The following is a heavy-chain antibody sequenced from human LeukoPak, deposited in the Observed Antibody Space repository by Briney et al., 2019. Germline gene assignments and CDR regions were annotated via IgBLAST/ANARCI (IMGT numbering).Heavy chain of an antibody. Sequence: GGSLRLSCAASGFTFDDYAMHWVRQAPGKGLEWVSGISWNSGSIGYADSVKGRFTISRDNAKNSLYLQMNSLRAEDTALYYCAKGRSSGIAAAGADWGQGTLVTVSS. CDR2: ISWNSGSI. V-gene: IGHV3-9*01. D-gene: IGHD6-13*01. CDR3: AKGRSSGIAAAGAD. CDR1: GFTFDDYA. J-gene: IGHJ4*02.